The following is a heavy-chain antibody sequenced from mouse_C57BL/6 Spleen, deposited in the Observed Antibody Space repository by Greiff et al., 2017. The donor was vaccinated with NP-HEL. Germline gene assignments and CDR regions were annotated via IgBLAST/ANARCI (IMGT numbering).Heavy chain of an antibody. V-gene: IGHV3-6*01. CDR3: ARSRSSPAWFAY. Sequence: EVKLMESGPGLVKPSQSLSLTCSVTGYSITSGYYWNWIRQFPGNKLEWMGYISYDGSNNYNPSLKNRISITRDTSKNQFFLKLNSVTTEDTATYYCARSRSSPAWFAYWGQGTLVTVSA. CDR2: ISYDGSN. D-gene: IGHD1-1*01. CDR1: GYSITSGYY. J-gene: IGHJ3*01.